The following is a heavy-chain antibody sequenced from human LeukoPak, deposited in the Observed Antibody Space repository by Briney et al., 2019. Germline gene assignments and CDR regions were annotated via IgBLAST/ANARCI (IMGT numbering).Heavy chain of an antibody. CDR3: ARDSSDY. CDR2: IYHSGST. Sequence: SETLSLTCTVSGYSISSGYYWGWIRQPPGKGLEWIGSIYHSGSTYYNPSLKSRVTISVDTSKNQFSLRLSSVTAADTAVYYCARDSSDYWGQGTLVTVSS. D-gene: IGHD2-2*01. CDR1: GYSISSGYY. V-gene: IGHV4-38-2*02. J-gene: IGHJ4*02.